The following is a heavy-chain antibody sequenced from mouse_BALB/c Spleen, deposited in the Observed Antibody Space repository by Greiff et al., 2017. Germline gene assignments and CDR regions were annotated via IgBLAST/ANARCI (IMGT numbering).Heavy chain of an antibody. CDR1: GFTFSDYY. D-gene: IGHD1-2*01. CDR2: ISDGGSYT. V-gene: IGHV5-4*02. Sequence: EVKLMESGGGLVKPGGSLKLSCAASGFTFSDYYMYWVRQTPEKRLEWVATISDGGSYTYYPDSVKGRFTISRDNAKNNLYLQMSSLKSEDTAMYYCARVGLLRLYYAMDYWGQGTSVTVSS. J-gene: IGHJ4*01. CDR3: ARVGLLRLYYAMDY.